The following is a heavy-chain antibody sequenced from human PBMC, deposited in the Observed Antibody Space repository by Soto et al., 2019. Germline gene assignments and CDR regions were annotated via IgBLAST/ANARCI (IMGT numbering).Heavy chain of an antibody. D-gene: IGHD3-16*01. V-gene: IGHV3-49*04. Sequence: PGGSLRLSCTPSGFTFGDYALSWVRQAPGKGLEWVGFIRRNAYGGTTDYAASVKGRFTISRGDSKSIAYLQMNSLRTEDTALYYCTRASSLDFDFWGQGTLVTVSS. CDR2: IRRNAYGGTT. CDR1: GFTFGDYA. CDR3: TRASSLDFDF. J-gene: IGHJ4*02.